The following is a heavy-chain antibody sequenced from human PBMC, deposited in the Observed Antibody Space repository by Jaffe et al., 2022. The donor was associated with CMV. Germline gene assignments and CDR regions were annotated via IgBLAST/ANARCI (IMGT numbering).Heavy chain of an antibody. D-gene: IGHD1-26*01. CDR2: ITNSGLST. CDR1: GFTFNTYA. J-gene: IGHJ4*02. Sequence: EVQLVESGGGLVQPGGSLRLSCAASGFTFNTYAMSWVRQAPGKGLEWVSGITNSGLSTFYADSVKGRFTISRDNSRNTLNLQMNSLRVEDTALYHCAKDLSASSGSYWGGDVGPYYFDSWGQGTLVTVSS. V-gene: IGHV3-23*04. CDR3: AKDLSASSGSYWGGDVGPYYFDS.